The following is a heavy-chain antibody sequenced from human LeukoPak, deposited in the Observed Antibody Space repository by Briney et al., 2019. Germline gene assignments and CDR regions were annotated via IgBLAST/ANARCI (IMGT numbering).Heavy chain of an antibody. Sequence: GGSLRLSCAASGFXFSSYEINWVRQAPGKGLEWVSYISGDGDTIYHADSVKGRFTISRDNAKNSLYLQMNSLRAEDTAVYYCARDRGGTVINLDYWGQGTVVTVSS. D-gene: IGHD4-11*01. CDR3: ARDRGGTVINLDY. J-gene: IGHJ4*02. CDR1: GFXFSSYE. V-gene: IGHV3-48*03. CDR2: ISGDGDTI.